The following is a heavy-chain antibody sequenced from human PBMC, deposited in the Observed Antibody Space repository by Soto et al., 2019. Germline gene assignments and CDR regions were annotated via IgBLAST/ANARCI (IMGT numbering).Heavy chain of an antibody. J-gene: IGHJ4*02. CDR2: INPASGGT. D-gene: IGHD3-22*01. CDR1: GYTFTNYF. Sequence: GASVKVSCKASGYTFTNYFIHWVRQAPGQGLEWMGIINPASGGTNYAQKFQGRVTVTRDTSTSTAYMELSRLRSEDTAVYYCAXGNLYYXXXXXXXXXWHXFDYWGQGTLVPVSS. CDR3: AXGNLYYXXXXXXXXXWHXFDY. V-gene: IGHV1-46*01.